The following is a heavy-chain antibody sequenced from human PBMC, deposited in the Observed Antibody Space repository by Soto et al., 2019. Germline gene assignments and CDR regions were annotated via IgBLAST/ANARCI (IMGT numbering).Heavy chain of an antibody. CDR3: AKVGTFLIDY. CDR1: GFTFSSYV. Sequence: GSLRLSFSSSGFTFSSYVMHWVRQAPGKWLEWVAVISYDGRNKYYADSVKGRFTISRDNSKNTLYLQMKSLRAEDTAVYYCAKVGTFLIDYWGQGTLVTVSS. V-gene: IGHV3-30*18. D-gene: IGHD2-21*01. CDR2: ISYDGRNK. J-gene: IGHJ4*02.